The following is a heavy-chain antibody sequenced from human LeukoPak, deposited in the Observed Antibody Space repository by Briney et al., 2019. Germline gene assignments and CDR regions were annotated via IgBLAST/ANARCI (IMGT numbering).Heavy chain of an antibody. CDR2: ISGRSETT. D-gene: IGHD3-10*01. V-gene: IGHV3-23*01. J-gene: IGHJ4*02. CDR3: ANYVYDSGNRRFDY. Sequence: GGSLRLSCAASGFTFSTYVMNWVRQDPGEGLEWVSTISGRSETTYYSDSVKGRFTISRDNPKNTLYLQMNSLRAEDTAVYYCANYVYDSGNRRFDYWGQGTLVTVSS. CDR1: GFTFSTYV.